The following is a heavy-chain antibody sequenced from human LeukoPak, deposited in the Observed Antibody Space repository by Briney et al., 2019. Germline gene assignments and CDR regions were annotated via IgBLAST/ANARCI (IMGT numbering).Heavy chain of an antibody. V-gene: IGHV3-53*05. CDR2: MYSGGST. J-gene: IGHJ6*03. D-gene: IGHD3-22*01. CDR3: ARDPLYNYYDSSGYRYYYMDV. Sequence: GGSLRLSCAASGFIVNSNFMSWVRQAPGKGLEWVSVMYSGGSTYYADSVEGRFTISRDNSKNTLYLQMNSLRAEDTAVYYCARDPLYNYYDSSGYRYYYMDVWGKGTTVTVSS. CDR1: GFIVNSNF.